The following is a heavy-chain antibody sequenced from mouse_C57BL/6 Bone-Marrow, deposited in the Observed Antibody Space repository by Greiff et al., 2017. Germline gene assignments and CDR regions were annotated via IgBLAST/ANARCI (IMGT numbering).Heavy chain of an antibody. CDR1: GYTFTSYG. V-gene: IGHV1-81*01. Sequence: VQLVESGAELARPGASVKLSCKASGYTFTSYGISWVKQRTGQGLEWIGEIYPRSGNTYYNEQFKGKATLTADKSSSTAYMELRSLTSEDSAVYFCAREGYYGSSYSWFAYWGQGTLVTVSA. CDR2: IYPRSGNT. J-gene: IGHJ3*01. D-gene: IGHD1-1*01. CDR3: AREGYYGSSYSWFAY.